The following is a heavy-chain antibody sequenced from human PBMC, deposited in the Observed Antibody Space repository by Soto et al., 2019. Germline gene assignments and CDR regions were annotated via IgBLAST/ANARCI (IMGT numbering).Heavy chain of an antibody. D-gene: IGHD2-21*01. Sequence: EVQLVESGGGWVQPGGSLRLSCAASGFTFSSYSMNWVRQAPGKGLEWVSYISSSSSTIYYADSVKGRFTISRDNAKNSLYLQMNSLRDEDTAVYYCARKPYEFGRTLSSTLWDWGQGTLVTVSS. V-gene: IGHV3-48*02. J-gene: IGHJ4*02. CDR1: GFTFSSYS. CDR2: ISSSSSTI. CDR3: ARKPYEFGRTLSSTLWD.